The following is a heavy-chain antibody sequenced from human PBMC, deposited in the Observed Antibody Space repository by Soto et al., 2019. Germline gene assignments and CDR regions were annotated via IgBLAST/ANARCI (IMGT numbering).Heavy chain of an antibody. Sequence: GASVKVSCKASGYTFTSYGISWVRQAPGQGLEWMGWISAYNGNTNYAQKLQGRVTMTTDTSTSTAYMELRSLRSDDTAVYYCARVFWSGYSKEYYFDYWGQGTLVTVSS. V-gene: IGHV1-18*01. CDR1: GYTFTSYG. D-gene: IGHD3-3*01. CDR2: ISAYNGNT. CDR3: ARVFWSGYSKEYYFDY. J-gene: IGHJ4*02.